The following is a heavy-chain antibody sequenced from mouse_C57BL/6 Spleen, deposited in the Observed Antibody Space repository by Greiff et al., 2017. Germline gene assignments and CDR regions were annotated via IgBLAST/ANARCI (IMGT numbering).Heavy chain of an antibody. CDR3: ARDYYGSSYSAWFAY. CDR1: GYTFTSYW. D-gene: IGHD1-1*01. CDR2: IHPNSGST. V-gene: IGHV1-64*01. Sequence: VQLQQPGAELVKPGASVKLSCTASGYTFTSYWMHWVKQRPGQGLEWLGMIHPNSGSTNYNEKFKSKATLTVDKSSSTAYMQLSSLTSEDSAVYDCARDYYGSSYSAWFAYWGQGTLVTVSA. J-gene: IGHJ3*01.